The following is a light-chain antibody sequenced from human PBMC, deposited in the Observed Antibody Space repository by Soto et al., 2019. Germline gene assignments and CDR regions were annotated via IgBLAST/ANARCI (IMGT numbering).Light chain of an antibody. CDR1: SSDVGTYDY. CDR2: EVN. J-gene: IGLJ1*01. CDR3: CSYVGASIYV. Sequence: QSVLTQPASVSGSPGQPITISCTGTSSDVGTYDYVSWYQHHPGKAPKLMICEVNKRPSGVSHRFSGSKSGNTASLTISGLQPEDEADYYCCSYVGASIYVFGTGTKVTVL. V-gene: IGLV2-14*01.